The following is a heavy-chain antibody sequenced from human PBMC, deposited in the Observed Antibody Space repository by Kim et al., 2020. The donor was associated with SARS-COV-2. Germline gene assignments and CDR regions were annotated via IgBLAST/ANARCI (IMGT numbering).Heavy chain of an antibody. CDR1: GFTFSSYS. CDR2: ISSSSSTI. CDR3: ARQYCSSTSCYAFDY. J-gene: IGHJ4*02. Sequence: GGSLRLSCAASGFTFSSYSMNWVRQAPGKGLEWVSYISSSSSTIHFADSVKGRFTISRDNAKNSLYLQMNSLRAEDTAVYYCARQYCSSTSCYAFDYWGQGTLVTVSS. D-gene: IGHD2-2*01. V-gene: IGHV3-48*04.